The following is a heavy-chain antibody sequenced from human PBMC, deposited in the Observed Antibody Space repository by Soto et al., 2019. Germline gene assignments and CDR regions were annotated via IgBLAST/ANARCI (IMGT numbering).Heavy chain of an antibody. Sequence: EVQLEESGGTLVQPGGSLRLSCAASGLTCSNYWMSWVRQAPGKGLEWVANIKQDGREKYYVDSVRGRFTISRDNAKNSLYLQMSSLRAEDTAVYYCTKVVGLAGQDWGQGTLVTVSS. CDR2: IKQDGREK. CDR1: GLTCSNYW. J-gene: IGHJ4*02. CDR3: TKVVGLAGQD. D-gene: IGHD6-19*01. V-gene: IGHV3-7*01.